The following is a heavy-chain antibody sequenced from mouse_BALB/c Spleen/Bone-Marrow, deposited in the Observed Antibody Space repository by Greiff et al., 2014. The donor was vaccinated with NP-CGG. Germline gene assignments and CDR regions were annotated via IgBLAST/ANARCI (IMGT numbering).Heavy chain of an antibody. CDR2: ISNGGTYT. CDR3: ARSGERYGAMDY. CDR1: GFTFSDFY. D-gene: IGHD1-1*02. Sequence: EVILVESGGGLVKPGGSLKLSCAASGFTFSDFYMFWFRQTPEKRLEWVATISNGGTYTYYPDSVKGRFTISRDNAKNNLYLQMSSLKSEDTAMYYCARSGERYGAMDYWGQGTSVTVTS. J-gene: IGHJ4*01. V-gene: IGHV5-4*02.